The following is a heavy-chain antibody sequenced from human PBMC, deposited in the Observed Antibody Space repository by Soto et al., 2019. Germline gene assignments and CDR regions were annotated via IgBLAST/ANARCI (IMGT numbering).Heavy chain of an antibody. Sequence: VGSLRLSCAASGFTFSSYGMHWVRQAPVKGLEWVAVISYDGSNKYYADSVKGRFTISRDNSKNTLYLQMNSLRAEDTAVYYCAKELGYCSSTSCSHHYYYYGMDVWGQGTTVTVSS. CDR1: GFTFSSYG. D-gene: IGHD2-2*01. CDR3: AKELGYCSSTSCSHHYYYYGMDV. CDR2: ISYDGSNK. V-gene: IGHV3-30*18. J-gene: IGHJ6*02.